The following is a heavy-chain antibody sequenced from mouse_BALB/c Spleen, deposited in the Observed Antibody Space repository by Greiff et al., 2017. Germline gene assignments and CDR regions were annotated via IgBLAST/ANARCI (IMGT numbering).Heavy chain of an antibody. CDR2: ISSGSSTI. CDR1: GFTFSSFG. CDR3: ARPSYGNYDAMDY. V-gene: IGHV5-17*02. D-gene: IGHD2-1*01. Sequence: EVKLVESGGGLVQPGGSRKLSCAASGFTFSSFGMHWVRQAPEKGLEWVAYISSGSSTIYYADTVKGRFTISRDNPKNTLFLQMTSLRSEDTAMYYCARPSYGNYDAMDYWGQGTSVTVSS. J-gene: IGHJ4*01.